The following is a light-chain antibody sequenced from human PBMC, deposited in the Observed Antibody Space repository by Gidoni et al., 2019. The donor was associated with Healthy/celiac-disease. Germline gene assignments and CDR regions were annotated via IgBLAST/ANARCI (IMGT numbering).Light chain of an antibody. Sequence: DIQMTQSPSSLSASVGDRVTITCRASQSISSYLNWYQQKPGKAPKLLIYAASSLQSGVQYRFRCSGSGTDFTLTISSLQPEDFATYYCQQSYSTPYTFGQGTKLEIK. J-gene: IGKJ2*01. CDR3: QQSYSTPYT. CDR2: AAS. CDR1: QSISSY. V-gene: IGKV1-39*01.